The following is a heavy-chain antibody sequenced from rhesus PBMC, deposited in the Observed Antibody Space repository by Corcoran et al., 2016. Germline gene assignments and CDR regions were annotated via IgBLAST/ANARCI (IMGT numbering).Heavy chain of an antibody. D-gene: IGHD2-8*01. Sequence: QLQLQESGPGLVKPSETLSLPCAVSGGSISSNWWSWIRQPPGKGREGIGRISGSGGSTSYNPSLKSRVTISTDTSKNQFSLKLSSVTAADTAVYYCARMLGYCSGGVCYGFEYWGQGVLVTVSS. CDR3: ARMLGYCSGGVCYGFEY. V-gene: IGHV4-173*01. CDR1: GGSISSNW. J-gene: IGHJ4*01. CDR2: ISGSGGST.